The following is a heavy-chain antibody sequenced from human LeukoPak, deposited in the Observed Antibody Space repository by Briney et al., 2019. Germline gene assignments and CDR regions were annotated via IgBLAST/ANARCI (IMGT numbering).Heavy chain of an antibody. CDR3: ARVQNVDTPYYYYYMDV. Sequence: SETLSLTCTVSGGSISSYYWSWIRQPPGKGLEWIGYIYYSGSTNYNPSLKSRVTISVDTSKNQFSLKLSSATAADTAVYYCARVQNVDTPYYYYYMDVWGKGTTVTVS. V-gene: IGHV4-59*01. CDR1: GGSISSYY. D-gene: IGHD5-18*01. CDR2: IYYSGST. J-gene: IGHJ6*03.